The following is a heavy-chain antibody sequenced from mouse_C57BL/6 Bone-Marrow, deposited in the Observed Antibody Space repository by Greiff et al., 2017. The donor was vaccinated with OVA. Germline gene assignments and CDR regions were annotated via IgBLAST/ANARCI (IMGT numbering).Heavy chain of an antibody. CDR1: GYTFTSYW. J-gene: IGHJ1*03. CDR3: ARRGGTTDYWYFDV. V-gene: IGHV1-55*01. Sequence: QVQLQQPGAELVKPGASVKMSCKASGYTFTSYWITWVKQRPGQGLEWIGDIYPGSGSTNYNEKFKSKATLTVDTSSSTAYMQLSSLTSEDSAVHYCARRGGTTDYWYFDVWGTGTTVTVSS. D-gene: IGHD1-1*01. CDR2: IYPGSGST.